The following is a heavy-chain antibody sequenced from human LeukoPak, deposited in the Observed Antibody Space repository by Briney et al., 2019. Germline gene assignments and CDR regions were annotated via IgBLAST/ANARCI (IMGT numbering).Heavy chain of an antibody. CDR1: GGSISSYY. V-gene: IGHV4-30-4*01. Sequence: SETLSLTCTVSGGSISSYYWSWIRQPPGKGLEWIGYIYYSGSTYYNPSLKSRVTISVDTSKNQFSLKLSSVTAADTAVYYCARALWLSNSFDYWGQGTLVTVSS. CDR3: ARALWLSNSFDY. J-gene: IGHJ4*02. CDR2: IYYSGST. D-gene: IGHD3-22*01.